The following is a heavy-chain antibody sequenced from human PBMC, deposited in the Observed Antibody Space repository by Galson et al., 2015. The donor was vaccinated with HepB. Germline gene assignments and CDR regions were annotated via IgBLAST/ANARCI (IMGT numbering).Heavy chain of an antibody. J-gene: IGHJ3*01. CDR1: GGSISSSNW. V-gene: IGHV4-4*02. D-gene: IGHD1-26*01. Sequence: TLSLTCAVSGGSISSSNWWSWVRQPPGKGLEWIGEIYHGGSTNYNPSLQSRVTISVDKSKNQFSLKLSSVTAADTAVYYCARKELGLPLSLAFDVWIPGTQVTFVS. CDR3: ARKELGLPLSLAFDV. CDR2: IYHGGST.